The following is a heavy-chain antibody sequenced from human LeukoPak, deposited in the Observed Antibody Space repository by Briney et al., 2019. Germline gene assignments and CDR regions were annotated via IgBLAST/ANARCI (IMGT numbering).Heavy chain of an antibody. D-gene: IGHD2-2*01. CDR3: ARSSYQLLYWFDP. V-gene: IGHV4-59*08. CDR1: GGSISSYY. Sequence: SETLSLTCTVSGGSISSYYWSWIRQPPGKGLQWIGYIYYSGSTNYNPSLKSRVTISVDTSKNQFSLKLSSVTAADTAVYYCARSSYQLLYWFDPWGQGTLVTVSS. J-gene: IGHJ5*02. CDR2: IYYSGST.